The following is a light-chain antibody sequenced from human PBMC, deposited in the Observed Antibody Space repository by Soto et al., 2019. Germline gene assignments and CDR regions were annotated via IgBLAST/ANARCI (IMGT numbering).Light chain of an antibody. J-gene: IGKJ5*01. V-gene: IGKV3D-15*01. CDR1: QSVSSN. CDR2: GAS. Sequence: DIVFTHSPGTLFLSQRERATLSCRASQSVSSNLAWYQQRPGQAPRLLIYGASNRATGIPARFSGSGSGTEFTLTISTLQSEDFAVYYCQQYNNWPLTFGQGTRLEI. CDR3: QQYNNWPLT.